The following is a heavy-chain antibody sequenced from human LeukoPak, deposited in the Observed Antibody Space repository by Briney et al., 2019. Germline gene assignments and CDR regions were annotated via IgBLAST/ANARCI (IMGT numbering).Heavy chain of an antibody. CDR2: ISGSGGST. V-gene: IGHV3-23*01. J-gene: IGHJ3*02. CDR3: AKDRRDVYTADAFDI. CDR1: GFTFSSYA. D-gene: IGHD5-24*01. Sequence: GGSLRLSCAASGFTFSSYAMSWVRQPPGKGLEWVSAISGSGGSTFYADSVKGRFTISRDNSKNTLYLQMNSLRAEDTAVYYCAKDRRDVYTADAFDIWGQGTMVTVSS.